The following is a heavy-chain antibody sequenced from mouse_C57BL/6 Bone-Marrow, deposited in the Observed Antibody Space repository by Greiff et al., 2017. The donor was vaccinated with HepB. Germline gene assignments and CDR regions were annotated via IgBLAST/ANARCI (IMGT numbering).Heavy chain of an antibody. D-gene: IGHD3-2*02. CDR3: TRRGAY. CDR1: GFTFSNYW. V-gene: IGHV6-3*01. CDR2: IRLKSDNYAT. J-gene: IGHJ3*01. Sequence: EVMLVESGGGLVQPGGSMKLSCVASGFTFSNYWMNWVRQSSEKGLEWVAQIRLKSDNYATHYAESVKGRFTISRDDSKSSVYLHMNNLRAEDTGIYYCTRRGAYWGQGTLVTVSA.